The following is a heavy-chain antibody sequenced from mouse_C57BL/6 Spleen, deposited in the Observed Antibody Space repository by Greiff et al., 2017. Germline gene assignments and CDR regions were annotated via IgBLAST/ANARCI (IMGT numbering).Heavy chain of an antibody. CDR3: ARGYYGTPGDY. CDR1: GYTFTDYY. J-gene: IGHJ2*01. Sequence: EVKVVESGPELVKPGASVKISCKASGYTFTDYYMNWVKQSHGKSLEWIGDINPNNGGTSYNQKFKGKATLTVDKTSSTAYMELRSLTSEDSAVYYCARGYYGTPGDYWGQGTTLTVSS. CDR2: INPNNGGT. V-gene: IGHV1-26*01. D-gene: IGHD1-1*02.